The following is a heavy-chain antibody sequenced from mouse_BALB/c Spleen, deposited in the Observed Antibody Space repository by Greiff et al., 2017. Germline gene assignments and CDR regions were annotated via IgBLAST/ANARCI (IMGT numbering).Heavy chain of an antibody. D-gene: IGHD2-4*01. Sequence: EVKVVESGGGLVKPGGSLKLSCAASGFTFSSYAMSWVRQTPEKRLEWVASISSGGSTYYPDSVKGRFTISRDNARNILYLQMSSLRSEDTAMYYCARGLDYYFDYWGQGTTLTVSS. CDR1: GFTFSSYA. CDR3: ARGLDYYFDY. CDR2: ISSGGST. V-gene: IGHV5-6-5*01. J-gene: IGHJ2*01.